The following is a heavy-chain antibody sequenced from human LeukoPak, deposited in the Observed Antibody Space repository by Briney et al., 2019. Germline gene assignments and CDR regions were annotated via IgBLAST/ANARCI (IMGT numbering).Heavy chain of an antibody. CDR2: IKADGSGT. Sequence: AGGSLRLSCAASGFTIGPYAMYWVRQGPGRGLEWVSVIKADGSGTFYADSVRGRFTTSRDNSKNSLYLQMNSLTSEDTALYYCATWAFYHNLDVWGQGTTVILSS. V-gene: IGHV3-43*02. J-gene: IGHJ6*02. D-gene: IGHD2/OR15-2a*01. CDR1: GFTIGPYA. CDR3: ATWAFYHNLDV.